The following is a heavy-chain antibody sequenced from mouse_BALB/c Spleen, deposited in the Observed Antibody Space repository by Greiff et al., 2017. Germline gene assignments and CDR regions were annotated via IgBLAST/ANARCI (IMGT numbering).Heavy chain of an antibody. J-gene: IGHJ2*01. CDR1: GYTFTSYW. D-gene: IGHD2-14*01. Sequence: VQGVESGAELAKPGASVKMSCKASGYTFTSYWMHWVKQRPGQGLEWIGYINPSTGYTEYNQKFKDKATLTADKSSSTAYMQLSSLTSEDSAVYYCARVGTPYYFDYWGQGTTLTVSS. CDR2: INPSTGYT. V-gene: IGHV1-7*01. CDR3: ARVGTPYYFDY.